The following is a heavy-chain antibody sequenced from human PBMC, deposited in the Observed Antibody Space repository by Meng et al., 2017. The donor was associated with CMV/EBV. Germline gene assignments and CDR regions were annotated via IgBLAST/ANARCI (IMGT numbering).Heavy chain of an antibody. D-gene: IGHD1-26*01. J-gene: IGHJ4*02. CDR2: ISYDGSNK. CDR1: GFTFSSYA. CDR3: AREGVGWELLGSPFDY. V-gene: IGHV3-30*04. Sequence: GESLKISCAASGFTFSSYAMHWVRQAPGKGLEWVAVISYDGSNKYYADSVKGRFTISRDNSKNTLYLQMNSLRAEDTAVYYCAREGVGWELLGSPFDYWGQGTLVTVSS.